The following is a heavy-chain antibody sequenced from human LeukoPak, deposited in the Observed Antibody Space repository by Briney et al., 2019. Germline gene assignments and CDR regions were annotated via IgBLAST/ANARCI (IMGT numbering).Heavy chain of an antibody. Sequence: SETLSLTCTGSGGSIRSYDWSWIRQPPGKRLEWIGYIYYSGSTNYNPSLKSRVAISVDTSKNQFSLKLSSVTAADTAVYYCARVVGDYYYYYTDVWGKGTTVTGFS. V-gene: IGHV4-59*13. D-gene: IGHD4-17*01. J-gene: IGHJ6*03. CDR3: ARVVGDYYYYYTDV. CDR2: IYYSGST. CDR1: GGSIRSYD.